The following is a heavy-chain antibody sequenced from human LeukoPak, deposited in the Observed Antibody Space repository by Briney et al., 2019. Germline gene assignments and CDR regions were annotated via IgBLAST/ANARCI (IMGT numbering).Heavy chain of an antibody. Sequence: SETLSLTCAVYGGSFGGYFWSWFRQPPGKGLEWIGEINHSGSTNYNPSLKSRVTISVDTSKNQFSLKLSSVTAADTAVYYCASGRQLLDYWGQGTLVTVSS. CDR2: INHSGST. D-gene: IGHD5-24*01. V-gene: IGHV4-34*01. CDR1: GGSFGGYF. J-gene: IGHJ4*02. CDR3: ASGRQLLDY.